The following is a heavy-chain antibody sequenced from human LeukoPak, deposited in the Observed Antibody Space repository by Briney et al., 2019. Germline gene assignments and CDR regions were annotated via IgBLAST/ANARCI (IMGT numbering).Heavy chain of an antibody. J-gene: IGHJ4*02. V-gene: IGHV3-7*01. CDR2: IRQDGSDQ. CDR3: ARDGEGMVRGY. Sequence: GGSLRLSCAASGFTFRTYWLSWVRQAPGKGLEWVANIRQDGSDQYYVDSVKGRFTISRDNAKNSLYLQMNSLRAEDTAVYYCARDGEGMVRGYWGQGTLVTVSS. D-gene: IGHD3-10*01. CDR1: GFTFRTYW.